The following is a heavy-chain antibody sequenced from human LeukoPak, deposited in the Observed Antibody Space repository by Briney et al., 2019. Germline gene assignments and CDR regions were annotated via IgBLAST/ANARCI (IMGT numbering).Heavy chain of an antibody. CDR1: GYIFTSYW. J-gene: IGHJ1*01. CDR3: AGAGIAVAGNAEYFQH. D-gene: IGHD6-19*01. V-gene: IGHV5-10-1*01. Sequence: GESLQISCQGSGYIFTSYWISWVRQVPGKGLEWMGRIDPSDSYTNYSPSFQGHVTISADKSISTAYLQWSSLKASDTAMYYCAGAGIAVAGNAEYFQHWGQGTLVTVSS. CDR2: IDPSDSYT.